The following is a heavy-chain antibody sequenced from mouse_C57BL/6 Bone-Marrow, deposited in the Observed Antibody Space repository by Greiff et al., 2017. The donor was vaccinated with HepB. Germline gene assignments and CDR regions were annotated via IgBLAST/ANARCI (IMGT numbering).Heavy chain of an antibody. CDR2: IRNKANGYTT. CDR1: GFTFTDYY. D-gene: IGHD2-12*01. J-gene: IGHJ4*01. Sequence: EVMLVESGGGLVQPGGSLSLSCAASGFTFTDYYMSWVRQPPGKALEWLGFIRNKANGYTTEYSASVKGRFTISRDNSQSILYLQMNALRAEDSATYYCASAYDRDAMDYWGQGTSVTVSS. CDR3: ASAYDRDAMDY. V-gene: IGHV7-3*01.